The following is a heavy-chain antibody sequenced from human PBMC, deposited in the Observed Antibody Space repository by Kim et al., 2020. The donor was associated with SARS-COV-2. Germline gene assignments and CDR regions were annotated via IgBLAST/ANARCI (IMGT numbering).Heavy chain of an antibody. Sequence: WGSLRLSCAASGFTFSSYWMSWVRQAPGKGLEWVANIKQDGSETYYVDSVKGRFTISRDNAKNSLFLQMNSLRADDTAVYFCASSLRSGTYSVPLDIWG. CDR2: IKQDGSET. D-gene: IGHD3-10*01. J-gene: IGHJ3*02. V-gene: IGHV3-7*01. CDR1: GFTFSSYW. CDR3: ASSLRSGTYSVPLDI.